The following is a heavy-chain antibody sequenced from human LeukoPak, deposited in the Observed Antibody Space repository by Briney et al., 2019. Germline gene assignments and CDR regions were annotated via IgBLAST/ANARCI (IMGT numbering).Heavy chain of an antibody. CDR2: IYYDGST. CDR3: ARSRYGSTSTNCYMDV. V-gene: IGHV4-59*01. J-gene: IGHJ6*03. CDR1: GGSISSYY. D-gene: IGHD2-2*01. Sequence: SETLSLTCTVSGGSISSYYWSWIRQPPGKGLEWIGYIYYDGSTNYNPSLKSRLTISLDTSKNQFSLKLSSVTAADTAVYYCARSRYGSTSTNCYMDVWGKGTTVTVSS.